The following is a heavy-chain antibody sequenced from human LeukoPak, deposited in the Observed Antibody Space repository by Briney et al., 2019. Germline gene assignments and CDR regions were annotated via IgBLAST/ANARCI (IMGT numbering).Heavy chain of an antibody. J-gene: IGHJ4*02. Sequence: ASVKVSCKPSGYPFITHYIHWGRHAPGQGPEWMGIIKLSGGSTHYTQNFQGRVTMTSDTSTSTVYMELSNLRSEDTAVYYCAREAPRPYYLDHWGQGTLVFVS. CDR3: AREAPRPYYLDH. V-gene: IGHV1-46*01. CDR2: IKLSGGST. CDR1: GYPFITHY.